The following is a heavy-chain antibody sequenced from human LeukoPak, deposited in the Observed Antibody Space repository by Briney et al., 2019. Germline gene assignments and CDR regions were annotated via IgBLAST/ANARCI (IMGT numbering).Heavy chain of an antibody. D-gene: IGHD3-3*01. CDR3: ARGYYTRNGVSSFYFDY. CDR2: VYYSGTT. Sequence: PSETLSLTCTVSGGSISSAFYYWGWIRQPPGKGLEWVGSVYYSGTTYYSPSLSSRVTISGDTSKTQFSLGLSAVTAADTAMYYCARGYYTRNGVSSFYFDYWGPGTPVTVSS. J-gene: IGHJ4*02. V-gene: IGHV4-39*07. CDR1: GGSISSAFYY.